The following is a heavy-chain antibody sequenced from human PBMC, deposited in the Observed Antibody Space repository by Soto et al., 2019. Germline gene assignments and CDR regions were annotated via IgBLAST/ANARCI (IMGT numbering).Heavy chain of an antibody. J-gene: IGHJ4*02. CDR1: GYTFTSYG. V-gene: IGHV1-18*01. CDR2: ISAYNGNT. D-gene: IGHD2-15*01. Sequence: QVQLVQSGAEVKKPGASVKVSYKASGYTFTSYGISWVRQAPGQGLEWMGWISAYNGNTNYAQKLQGRVTMTTDTSTSTAYMELRSLRSDDTAVYYCARFGDRRYCSGGSCPYDYWGQGTLVTVSS. CDR3: ARFGDRRYCSGGSCPYDY.